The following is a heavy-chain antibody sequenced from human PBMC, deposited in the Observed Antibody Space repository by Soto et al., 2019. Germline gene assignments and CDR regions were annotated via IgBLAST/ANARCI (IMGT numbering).Heavy chain of an antibody. Sequence: GGSLRLSCAASGFTVSSNYMSWVRQAPGKGLEWVSVIYSSGSTYYADSVKGRFTISRDNAKNTAYHQMNSLKTEDTAVYYCTRPNYYGSGSYNSDYWGQGTLVTVSS. D-gene: IGHD3-10*01. CDR1: GFTVSSNY. CDR2: IYSSGST. J-gene: IGHJ4*02. CDR3: TRPNYYGSGSYNSDY. V-gene: IGHV3-66*04.